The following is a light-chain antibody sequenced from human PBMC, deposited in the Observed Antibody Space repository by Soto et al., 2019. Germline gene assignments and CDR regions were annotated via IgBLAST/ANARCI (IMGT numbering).Light chain of an antibody. Sequence: IQRTQSPSSVSASVGDRVTITCRASQAISGWVAWYQQKPGKVPKLLIYAASTLQSGVPSRFSGSGSGTDYTLTISNLQPEDFATYYCQQANSFPTMFGQGTKVEIK. V-gene: IGKV1-12*01. J-gene: IGKJ1*01. CDR3: QQANSFPTM. CDR1: QAISGW. CDR2: AAS.